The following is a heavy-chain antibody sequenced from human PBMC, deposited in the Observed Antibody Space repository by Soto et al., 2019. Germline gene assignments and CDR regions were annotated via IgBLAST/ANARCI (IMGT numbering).Heavy chain of an antibody. CDR2: IYSGGST. CDR3: AREAAAGTGDAFDI. D-gene: IGHD6-13*01. J-gene: IGHJ3*02. Sequence: LRLSCAASGFTVSSNYMSWVRQAPGKGLEWVSVIYSGGSTYYADSVKGRFTISRDNSKNTLYLQMNSLRAEDTAVYYCAREAAAGTGDAFDIWGQGTMVTVSS. V-gene: IGHV3-66*01. CDR1: GFTVSSNY.